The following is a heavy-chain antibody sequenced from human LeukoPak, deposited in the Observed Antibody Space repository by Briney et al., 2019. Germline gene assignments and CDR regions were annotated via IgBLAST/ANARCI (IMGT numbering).Heavy chain of an antibody. CDR2: ISWNSGSI. J-gene: IGHJ6*04. CDR3: ALLGITMIGGV. CDR1: GFTFDDYA. Sequence: GGPLRLSCAASGFTFDDYALHWVQQAPGRGRGWVSGISWNSGSIGYAGSVQRRLTISRDNANNSLYLQMNSLRAEYTAVYYFALLGITMIGGVWSKGTTVTISS. D-gene: IGHD3-10*02. V-gene: IGHV3-9*01.